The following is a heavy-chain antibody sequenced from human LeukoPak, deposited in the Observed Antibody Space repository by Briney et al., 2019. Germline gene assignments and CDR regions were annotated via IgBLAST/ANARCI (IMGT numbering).Heavy chain of an antibody. Sequence: SETLSLTCTVSGGSISSSSYYWGWRRQPPGKGLEWIGSIYNSGSTYYNPSLKSRVTISVDTSKNQFSLKLSSVTAADTAVYYCARHVGTYLDYWGQGTLVTVSS. D-gene: IGHD3-10*01. CDR3: ARHVGTYLDY. CDR1: GGSISSSSYY. J-gene: IGHJ4*02. V-gene: IGHV4-39*01. CDR2: IYNSGST.